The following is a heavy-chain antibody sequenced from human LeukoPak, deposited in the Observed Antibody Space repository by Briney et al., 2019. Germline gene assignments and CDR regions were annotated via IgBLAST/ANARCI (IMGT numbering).Heavy chain of an antibody. J-gene: IGHJ3*02. CDR1: GGSINYYY. Sequence: SETLSLTCTVSGGSINYYYWSWIRQPPGKGLEWIGYMFYGGSSNSNPSLKSRVIISADTSKNEFYLKLAFVTAADTAMYYCARHGSGGTRKAFDIWGQGTMVTVSS. CDR2: MFYGGSS. V-gene: IGHV4-59*08. D-gene: IGHD2-15*01. CDR3: ARHGSGGTRKAFDI.